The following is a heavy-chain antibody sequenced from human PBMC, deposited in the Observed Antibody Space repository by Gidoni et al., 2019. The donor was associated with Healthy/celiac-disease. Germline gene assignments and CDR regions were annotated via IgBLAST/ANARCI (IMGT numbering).Heavy chain of an antibody. V-gene: IGHV3-30-3*01. D-gene: IGHD2-2*01. Sequence: QVQLVESGGGVVQPGRSLRLSCAASGFTFSSYAMHWVRQAPGKGLEWVAVISYDGSNKYYADSVKGRFTISRDNSKNTLYLQMNSLRAEDTAVYYCARDKYCSSTSCYWFDPWGQGTLVTVSS. CDR2: ISYDGSNK. CDR1: GFTFSSYA. J-gene: IGHJ5*02. CDR3: ARDKYCSSTSCYWFDP.